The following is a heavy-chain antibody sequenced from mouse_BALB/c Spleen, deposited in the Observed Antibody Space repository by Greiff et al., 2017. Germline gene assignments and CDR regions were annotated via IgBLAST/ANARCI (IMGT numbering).Heavy chain of an antibody. D-gene: IGHD1-1*01. CDR1: GYSFTGYF. J-gene: IGHJ2*01. Sequence: DVQLQESGPELVKPGASVKISCKASGYSFTGYFMNWVMQSHGKSLEWIGRINPYNGDTFYNQKFKGKATLTVDKSSSTAHMELRSLASEDSAVYYCARSGYYGSSYHFDYWGQGTTLTVSS. CDR2: INPYNGDT. V-gene: IGHV1-20*02. CDR3: ARSGYYGSSYHFDY.